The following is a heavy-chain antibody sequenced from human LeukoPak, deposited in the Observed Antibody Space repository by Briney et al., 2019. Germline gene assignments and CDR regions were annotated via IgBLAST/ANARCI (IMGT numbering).Heavy chain of an antibody. V-gene: IGHV3-74*01. J-gene: IGHJ4*02. CDR1: GFTFGSYW. D-gene: IGHD6-19*01. Sequence: GGSLRLSCAASGFTFGSYWMHWVRQAPGKGLVWVSHIDRDGRSTNYAGSVKGRFTISRDNARNTLFLQMNSLRVEDTAVYYCARDSDGWYWAFDFWGQGTPVTVSS. CDR3: ARDSDGWYWAFDF. CDR2: IDRDGRST.